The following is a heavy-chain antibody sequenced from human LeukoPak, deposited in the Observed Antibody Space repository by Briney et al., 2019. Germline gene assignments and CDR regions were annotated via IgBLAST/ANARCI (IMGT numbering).Heavy chain of an antibody. J-gene: IGHJ6*03. V-gene: IGHV3-11*01. CDR3: ARVKSYYYMDV. CDR2: ISDSGSTI. CDR1: GFIFSDYY. Sequence: PGGSLRLSCAASGFIFSDYYMTWIRQTPGKGLEWLSYISDSGSTINYADSVKGRFTISRDNAKNSLYLQMNSLRAEDTAVYYCARVKSYYYMDVWGKGTTVTVSS.